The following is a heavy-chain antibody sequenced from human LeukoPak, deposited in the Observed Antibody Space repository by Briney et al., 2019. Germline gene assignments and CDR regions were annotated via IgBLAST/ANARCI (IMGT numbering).Heavy chain of an antibody. CDR2: IYYSGST. V-gene: IGHV4-39*01. D-gene: IGHD1-26*01. CDR1: GGSISSSSYY. J-gene: IGHJ4*02. Sequence: SETLSLTCTVSGGSISSSSYYWGWIRPPPGKGLERIGSIYYSGSTYYNPSLKSRVTISVDTSKNQFSLKLSSVTAADTAVYYCARIVGASDYWGQGTLVTVSS. CDR3: ARIVGASDY.